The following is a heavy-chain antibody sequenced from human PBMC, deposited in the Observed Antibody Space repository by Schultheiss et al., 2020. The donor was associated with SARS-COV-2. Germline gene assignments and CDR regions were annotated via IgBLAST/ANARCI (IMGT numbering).Heavy chain of an antibody. Sequence: GGSLRLSCAASGFTFSSYEMNWVRQAPGKGLEWVSSISSSSSYIYYADSVKGRFTISRDNAKNSLYLQMNSLRAEDTAVYYCARDSLRYVWGSYHFDYWGQGTLVTVSS. CDR2: ISSSSSYI. J-gene: IGHJ4*02. D-gene: IGHD3-16*02. V-gene: IGHV3-21*01. CDR3: ARDSLRYVWGSYHFDY. CDR1: GFTFSSYE.